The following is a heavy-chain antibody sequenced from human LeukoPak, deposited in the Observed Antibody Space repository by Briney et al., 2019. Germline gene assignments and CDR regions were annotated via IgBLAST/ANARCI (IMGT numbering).Heavy chain of an antibody. V-gene: IGHV3-23*01. CDR1: GFTFSTYA. D-gene: IGHD3-9*01. Sequence: QPGGSLRLSCAASGFTFSTYAMSWVRQAPGKGLEWVSSISGRGGSTYYADSVKGRFTISRDNSKNTLYLQMNSLRAEDTAVYYCAKVGYDILTAYYTRNYYFDYWGQGTLVTVSS. J-gene: IGHJ4*02. CDR3: AKVGYDILTAYYTRNYYFDY. CDR2: ISGRGGST.